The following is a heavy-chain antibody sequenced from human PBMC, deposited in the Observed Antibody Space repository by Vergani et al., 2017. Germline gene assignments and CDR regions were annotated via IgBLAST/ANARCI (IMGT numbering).Heavy chain of an antibody. V-gene: IGHV3-30*18. J-gene: IGHJ6*02. CDR3: AKADSSSVYYYYYYGRDV. CDR2: ITYDGSNK. Sequence: QVQLVESGGGVVQPGRSLRLSCAASGFTFSSYGMHWVRQAPGKGLEWVAVITYDGSNKYYADSVKGRFTISRDNSKNTLYLQMNSLRAEDTAVYYWAKADSSSVYYYYYYGRDVWGQGTTVTVSS. D-gene: IGHD6-6*01. CDR1: GFTFSSYG.